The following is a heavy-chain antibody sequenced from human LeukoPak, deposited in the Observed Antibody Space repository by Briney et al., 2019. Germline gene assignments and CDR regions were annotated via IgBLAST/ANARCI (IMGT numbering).Heavy chain of an antibody. CDR1: GFDFEDYA. V-gene: IGHV3-9*01. J-gene: IGHJ4*02. Sequence: GGSLRLSCAASGFDFEDYAIHWVRQVPGKGLEWVSGISWNSGAKAYADSVRGRFTISRDNAKNSLYLQMNSLRAEDTAVYYCARDDNLLLDYWGQGTLVTVSS. CDR3: ARDDNLLLDY. D-gene: IGHD1-14*01. CDR2: ISWNSGAK.